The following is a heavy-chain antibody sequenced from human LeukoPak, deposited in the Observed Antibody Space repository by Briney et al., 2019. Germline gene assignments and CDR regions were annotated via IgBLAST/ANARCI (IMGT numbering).Heavy chain of an antibody. CDR3: ATEQQLREYYFDY. D-gene: IGHD6-13*01. Sequence: GGSLRLSCAASGFTFSDYYMSWIRQAPGKGLEWVSYISSSGSTIYYADSVKGRFTISRDNSKNSLYLQMNSLRTEDTALYYCATEQQLREYYFDYWGQGTLVTVSS. CDR1: GFTFSDYY. V-gene: IGHV3-11*01. CDR2: ISSSGSTI. J-gene: IGHJ4*02.